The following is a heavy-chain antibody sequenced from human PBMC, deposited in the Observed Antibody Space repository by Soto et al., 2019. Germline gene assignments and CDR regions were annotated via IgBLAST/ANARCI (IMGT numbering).Heavy chain of an antibody. CDR3: AKDIRYRANYYYYMDV. D-gene: IGHD3-16*01. Sequence: GGSLRLSCAASGFTFDDYAMHWVRQAPGKGLEWVSGISWNSGSIGYADSVKGRFTISRDNAKNSLYLQMNSLRAEDTALYYCAKDIRYRANYYYYMDVWGKGTTVTVSS. V-gene: IGHV3-9*01. CDR2: ISWNSGSI. CDR1: GFTFDDYA. J-gene: IGHJ6*03.